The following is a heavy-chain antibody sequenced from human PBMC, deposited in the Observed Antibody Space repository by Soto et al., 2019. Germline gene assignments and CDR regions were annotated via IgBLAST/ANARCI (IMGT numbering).Heavy chain of an antibody. D-gene: IGHD3-22*01. CDR2: ISAYNGNT. CDR3: ARGTFDSSGYYQRWYFAY. Sequence: ASVKVSCKASGYTFTSSGFSWVRQAPGQGLEWMAWISAYNGNTNYAQKLQGRVTMTTDTSTSTAYMELRSLRSDDTAVYYCARGTFDSSGYYQRWYFAYWGQGTLVTVSS. V-gene: IGHV1-18*01. J-gene: IGHJ4*02. CDR1: GYTFTSSG.